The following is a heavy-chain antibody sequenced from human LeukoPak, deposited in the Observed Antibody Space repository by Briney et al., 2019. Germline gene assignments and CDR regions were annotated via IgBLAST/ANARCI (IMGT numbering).Heavy chain of an antibody. V-gene: IGHV3-21*01. CDR1: GFTFSRFS. CDR3: AREFHVIGNFDY. D-gene: IGHD3-10*01. CDR2: IYLIGNFI. J-gene: IGHJ4*02. Sequence: PGGSLRLSCSTSGFTFSRFSMRWVRQAPGKGLEWVASIYLIGNFIRYADSVKVRFTISRDNANNSVYLQMSSLTVDGTAVYYCAREFHVIGNFDYWGQGTLVTVSS.